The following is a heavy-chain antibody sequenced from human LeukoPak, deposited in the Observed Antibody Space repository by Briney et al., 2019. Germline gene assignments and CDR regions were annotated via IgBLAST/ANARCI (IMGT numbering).Heavy chain of an antibody. D-gene: IGHD6-19*01. CDR3: ARVLPYSSGWGVDY. Sequence: SETLSLTCTVSGGSISSYYWSWIRQPPGKGLEWIGYIYYSGSTNYNPSLKSRVTISVDTSKNQFSLNLSSVTAADTAVYYCARVLPYSSGWGVDYWGQGTLVTVSS. J-gene: IGHJ4*02. CDR1: GGSISSYY. V-gene: IGHV4-59*01. CDR2: IYYSGST.